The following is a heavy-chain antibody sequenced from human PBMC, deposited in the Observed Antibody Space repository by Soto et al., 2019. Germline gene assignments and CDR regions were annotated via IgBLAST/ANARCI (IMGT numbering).Heavy chain of an antibody. D-gene: IGHD6-6*01. Sequence: GGSLRLSCAVSGFYFNNYGINWVRQAPGKGLEWVSSVSKSDYTYYSDSVKGRFTISRDNAKNSVSLQMSSLRSEDTAVYYCARKYSSSSPSDFWGQGTLVTVSS. V-gene: IGHV3-21*04. CDR3: ARKYSSSSPSDF. CDR1: GFYFNNYG. J-gene: IGHJ4*02. CDR2: VSKSDYT.